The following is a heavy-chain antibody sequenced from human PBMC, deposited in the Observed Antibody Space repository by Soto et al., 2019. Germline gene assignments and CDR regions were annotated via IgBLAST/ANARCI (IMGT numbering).Heavy chain of an antibody. V-gene: IGHV3-13*01. Sequence: PGGSLRLSCAASGFTFSSYDMHWVRQATGKGLEWVSAIGTAGDTYYPGSVKGRFTISRENAKNSLYLQMNSLRAGDTAVYYCARGVSGYETYYYYYYMDVWGKGTTVTVSS. J-gene: IGHJ6*03. D-gene: IGHD5-12*01. CDR2: IGTAGDT. CDR3: ARGVSGYETYYYYYYMDV. CDR1: GFTFSSYD.